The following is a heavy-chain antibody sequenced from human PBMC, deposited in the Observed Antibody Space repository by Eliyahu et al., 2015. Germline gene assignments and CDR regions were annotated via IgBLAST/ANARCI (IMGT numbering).Heavy chain of an antibody. J-gene: IGHJ4*01. CDR3: SSQEFNGPNDH. Sequence: EVQLVESGGDLVQPGGSLXXSXVVXGXXFXGAPMHWVRQASGKGVEWVGRIRTETNSYATTYAASVKGRFTISRDDSKNTAYLHMNSLKIEDTAVYYCSSQEFNGPNDHWGHGTLVTVSS. V-gene: IGHV3-73*01. CDR1: GXXFXGAP. D-gene: IGHD2-8*01. CDR2: IRTETNSYAT.